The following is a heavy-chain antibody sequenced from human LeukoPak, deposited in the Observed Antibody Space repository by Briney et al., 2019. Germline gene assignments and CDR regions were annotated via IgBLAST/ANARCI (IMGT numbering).Heavy chain of an antibody. D-gene: IGHD2-15*01. V-gene: IGHV1-18*01. CDR3: ARDRLVVVVAAIMGAFDI. J-gene: IGHJ3*02. Sequence: GASVKVSCKASGYTFTSYGISWVRQAPGQGLEWMGWISAYNGNTNYAQKLQGRVTMTTDTSTSTAYMELRSLRSDDTDVYYCARDRLVVVVAAIMGAFDIWGQGTMVTVSS. CDR1: GYTFTSYG. CDR2: ISAYNGNT.